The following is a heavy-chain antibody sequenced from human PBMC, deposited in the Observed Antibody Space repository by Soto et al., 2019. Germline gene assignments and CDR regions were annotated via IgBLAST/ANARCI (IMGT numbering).Heavy chain of an antibody. J-gene: IGHJ4*02. CDR1: GGSISSSDYW. V-gene: IGHV4-39*01. Sequence: QLQLQESGPGLVKPAETLSLTCTVSGGSISSSDYWWGWIRQPPGKGLEWIVSLYYTGSTYDNPALKSRVIISVDTSKTQFSMRLRSVNAAATAVYSCARQRGRGSWSLDHWGQGTLVTVSS. D-gene: IGHD6-13*01. CDR2: LYYTGST. CDR3: ARQRGRGSWSLDH.